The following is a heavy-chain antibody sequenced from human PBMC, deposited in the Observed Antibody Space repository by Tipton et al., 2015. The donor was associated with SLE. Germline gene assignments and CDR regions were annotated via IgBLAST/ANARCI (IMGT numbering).Heavy chain of an antibody. CDR3: ARDQFSRYAFDI. V-gene: IGHV3-21*04. CDR2: ISSSSSYI. CDR1: GFTFSSYS. J-gene: IGHJ3*02. Sequence: SLRLSCAASGFTFSSYSMNWVRQAPGKGLEWVSSISSSSSYIYYADSVKGRFTISRDNAKNSLYLQMNSLRAEDTAVYYCARDQFSRYAFDIWGQGTMVTVSS. D-gene: IGHD2/OR15-2a*01.